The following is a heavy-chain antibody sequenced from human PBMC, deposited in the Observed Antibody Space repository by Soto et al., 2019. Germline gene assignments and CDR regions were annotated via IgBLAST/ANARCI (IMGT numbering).Heavy chain of an antibody. CDR1: GFTFSSYA. D-gene: IGHD2-2*01. V-gene: IGHV3-23*01. J-gene: IGHJ5*02. CDR3: AKVISVPAATWCRHWFDP. CDR2: ISGSGGST. Sequence: GGSLRLSCAASGFTFSSYAMSWVRQAPGKGLEWVSAISGSGGSTYYADSVKGRFTISRDNSKNTLYLQMNSLRAEDTAVYYCAKVISVPAATWCRHWFDPWGQGTLVTVSS.